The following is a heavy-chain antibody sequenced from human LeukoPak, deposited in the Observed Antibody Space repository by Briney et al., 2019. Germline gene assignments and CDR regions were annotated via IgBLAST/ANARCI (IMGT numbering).Heavy chain of an antibody. D-gene: IGHD3-22*01. J-gene: IGHJ4*02. CDR1: GFPFTRFW. CDR2: IRSKAYGGTT. CDR3: TRGSYDLPAFYDSSGYSTEYYFDY. Sequence: PGGSLRLSCAASGFPFTRFWMSWVRQAPGKGLEWVGFIRSKAYGGTTEYAASVKGRFTISRDDSKSIAYLQMNSLKTEDTAVYYCTRGSYDLPAFYDSSGYSTEYYFDYWGQGTLVTVSS. V-gene: IGHV3-49*04.